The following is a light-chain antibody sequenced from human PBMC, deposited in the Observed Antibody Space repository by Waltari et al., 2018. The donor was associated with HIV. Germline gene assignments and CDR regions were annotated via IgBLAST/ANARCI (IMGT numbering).Light chain of an antibody. V-gene: IGLV3-19*01. J-gene: IGLJ2*01. Sequence: SSELTQDPAVSVALGPTVRITCQGDSLRSYYASWYQQKPGQAPVLVIYGKNNRPSVIPDRFSGSSSGNTASLTITGAQAEDEADYYCNSRDSSGNHRVVFGGGTKLTVL. CDR1: SLRSYY. CDR3: NSRDSSGNHRVV. CDR2: GKN.